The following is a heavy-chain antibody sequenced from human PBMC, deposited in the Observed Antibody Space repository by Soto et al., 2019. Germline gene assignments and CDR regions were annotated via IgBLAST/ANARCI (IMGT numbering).Heavy chain of an antibody. CDR1: GFTFSSYA. Sequence: GGSLRLSCAASGFTFSSYAMHWVRQAPGKGLEWVAVISYDGSNKYYADSVKGRFTISRDNSKNTLYLQMNSLRAEDTAVYYCARESGDVVVTASDDAFDIWGQGTMVTVSS. CDR3: ARESGDVVVTASDDAFDI. J-gene: IGHJ3*02. D-gene: IGHD2-21*02. V-gene: IGHV3-30-3*01. CDR2: ISYDGSNK.